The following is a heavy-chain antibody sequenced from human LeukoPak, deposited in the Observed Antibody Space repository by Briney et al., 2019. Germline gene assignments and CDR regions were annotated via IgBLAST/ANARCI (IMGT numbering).Heavy chain of an antibody. V-gene: IGHV1-69*04. J-gene: IGHJ4*02. CDR1: EATFSNYA. CDR2: IIPVLNIE. D-gene: IGHD6-13*01. Sequence: SVTDSCQTSEATFSNYALSWVRQAPGQGPEWVGRIIPVLNIENYPQKLQGRVTIFADTSTSTTYIELNTLASDDTAIYYCAREAAAGGTFFDDWGQGTLVTVSS. CDR3: AREAAAGGTFFDD.